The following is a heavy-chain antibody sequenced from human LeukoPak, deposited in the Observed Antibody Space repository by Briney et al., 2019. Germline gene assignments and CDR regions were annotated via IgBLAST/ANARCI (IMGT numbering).Heavy chain of an antibody. D-gene: IGHD1-20*01. CDR1: GFTFSDYY. J-gene: IGHJ4*02. CDR3: ARRRYNWNAIDY. Sequence: GGSLRLSCAASGFTFSDYYMSWIRQAPGKGLEWVSYISSSGSTIYYADSVKGRFTISRDNAKNSLYLQMNSLRTEDAAVYYCARRRYNWNAIDYWGQGTLVTVSS. CDR2: ISSSGSTI. V-gene: IGHV3-11*01.